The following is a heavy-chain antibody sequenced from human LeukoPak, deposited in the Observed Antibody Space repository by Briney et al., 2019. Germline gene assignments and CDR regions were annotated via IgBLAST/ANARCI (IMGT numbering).Heavy chain of an antibody. Sequence: QSGGSLRLSCAASGLIFSSYAMSWVRQAPGKGLEWVSGISGRGDSTYYADSVKGRFTISRDNSKSILYLQMNSLRAEDTAVYYCAQADYYDISSGYSAFDYWGQGTLVTVSS. CDR2: ISGRGDST. D-gene: IGHD3-3*01. CDR1: GLIFSSYA. CDR3: AQADYYDISSGYSAFDY. V-gene: IGHV3-23*01. J-gene: IGHJ4*02.